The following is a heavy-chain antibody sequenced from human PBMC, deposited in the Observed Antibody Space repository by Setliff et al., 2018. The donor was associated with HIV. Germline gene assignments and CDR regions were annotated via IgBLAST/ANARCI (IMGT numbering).Heavy chain of an antibody. CDR3: ARDFLRSGYFDS. D-gene: IGHD4-17*01. Sequence: ASETLSLTCTVSGDSLSSDYYYWTWIRQHPEKGLEWIGYIYYSGSTLYNPSLRSRLSMSVDISKNQFSLELSSVTAADMAVYFCARDFLRSGYFDSWGQGKLVTVSS. J-gene: IGHJ4*02. V-gene: IGHV4-31*03. CDR1: GDSLSSDYYY. CDR2: IYYSGST.